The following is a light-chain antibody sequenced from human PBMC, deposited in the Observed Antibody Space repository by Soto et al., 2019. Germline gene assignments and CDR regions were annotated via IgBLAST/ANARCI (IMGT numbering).Light chain of an antibody. Sequence: QSALTQPASVSGSPGQSITISCTGTSSDVGGYNYVSWYQQHPGKAPKLMIYDVSNRPSGVSNRFSGSKSGSTASLIISGLQAEDEADYYCSSYTSSSTPVVFGGGTKVTVL. J-gene: IGLJ2*01. V-gene: IGLV2-14*03. CDR2: DVS. CDR1: SSDVGGYNY. CDR3: SSYTSSSTPVV.